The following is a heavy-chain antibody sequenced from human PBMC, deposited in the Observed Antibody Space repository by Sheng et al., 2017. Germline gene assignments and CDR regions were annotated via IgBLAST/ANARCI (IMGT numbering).Heavy chain of an antibody. J-gene: IGHJ6*03. CDR2: IIPIFGTA. CDR3: ARVRIAARGGPPKSYYYMDV. D-gene: IGHD6-6*01. V-gene: IGHV1-69*13. Sequence: QVQLVQSGAEVKKPGSSVKVSCKASGGTFSSYAISWVRQAPGQGLEWMGGIIPIFGTANYAQKFQGRVTITADESTSTAYMELSSLRSEDTAVYYCARVRIAARGGPPKSYYYMDVWGQGTTVTVSS. CDR1: GGTFSSYA.